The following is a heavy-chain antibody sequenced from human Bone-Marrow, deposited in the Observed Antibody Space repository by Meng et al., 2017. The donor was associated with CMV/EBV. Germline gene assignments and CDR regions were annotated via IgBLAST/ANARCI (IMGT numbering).Heavy chain of an antibody. J-gene: IGHJ5*02. CDR3: ARDRSGYYDSGLGWFDP. Sequence: QGQLVQSGPGLAKHSQTLSLTCAISGDSVSSNSAAWSWIRQTPSRGLEWLGRTYYRSKWYNDYAVSVKSRITINPDTSKNQFSLQLNSVTPEDTAVYYCARDRSGYYDSGLGWFDPWGQGTLVTVSS. D-gene: IGHD3-3*01. V-gene: IGHV6-1*01. CDR2: TYYRSKWYN. CDR1: GDSVSSNSAA.